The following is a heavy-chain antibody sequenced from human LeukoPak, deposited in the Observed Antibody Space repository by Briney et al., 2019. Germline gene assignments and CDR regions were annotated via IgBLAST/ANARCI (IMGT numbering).Heavy chain of an antibody. D-gene: IGHD6-13*01. J-gene: IGHJ5*02. CDR3: ARRVQAAAVDNWFDP. V-gene: IGHV4-59*10. Sequence: PGGSLRLSCAASGFTFSSYWMSWIRQPAGKGLEWIGRIYTSGSTNYNPSLKSRVTMSVDTSKNQFSLKLSSVTAADTAVYYCARRVQAAAVDNWFDPWGQGTLVTVSS. CDR2: IYTSGST. CDR1: GFTFSSYW.